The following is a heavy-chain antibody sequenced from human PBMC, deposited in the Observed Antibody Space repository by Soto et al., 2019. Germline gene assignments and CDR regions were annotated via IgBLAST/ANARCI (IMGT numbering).Heavy chain of an antibody. V-gene: IGHV1-69*01. Sequence: QVQLVQSGAEVKKPGSSVKVSCKASGGTFSSYAISWVRQAPGQGLEWMGGIIPIFGTAIYAQKFQGRVTITADESTSTAYMELSSLRSEDTAVYYCARYYYYDSSGYYAEADYYYGMDVWGQGTTVTVSS. J-gene: IGHJ6*02. D-gene: IGHD3-22*01. CDR2: IIPIFGTA. CDR1: GGTFSSYA. CDR3: ARYYYYDSSGYYAEADYYYGMDV.